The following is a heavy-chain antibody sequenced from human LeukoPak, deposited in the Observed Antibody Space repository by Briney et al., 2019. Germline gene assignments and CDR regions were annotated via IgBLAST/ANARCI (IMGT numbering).Heavy chain of an antibody. D-gene: IGHD6-6*01. CDR2: ISGGDVST. V-gene: IGHV3-23*01. J-gene: IGHJ5*02. CDR3: AKWTGYEYSSSSNWFDP. CDR1: GFTFSHSA. Sequence: GGSLRLSCAASGFTFSHSAMSWVRQAPGKGLEWVSNISGGDVSTYYADSVKGRFTISRDNSKNTLYLQMNSLRAEDTAVYYCAKWTGYEYSSSSNWFDPWGQGTLVTVSS.